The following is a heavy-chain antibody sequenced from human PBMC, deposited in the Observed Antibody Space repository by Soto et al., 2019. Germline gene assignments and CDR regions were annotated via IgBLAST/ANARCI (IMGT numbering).Heavy chain of an antibody. V-gene: IGHV4-59*08. CDR3: ARRYGSCFDY. J-gene: IGHJ4*02. D-gene: IGHD5-18*01. CDR2: IYYSGST. Sequence: QVQLQESGPGLVKPSETLSLTCTVSGGYISSYYWSWIRQPPGKGLEWIGYIYYSGSTNYNPSIRSRVTISVDTSKIHFSLKLSSVTAADTAVYYCARRYGSCFDYWGQGTLVTVSS. CDR1: GGYISSYY.